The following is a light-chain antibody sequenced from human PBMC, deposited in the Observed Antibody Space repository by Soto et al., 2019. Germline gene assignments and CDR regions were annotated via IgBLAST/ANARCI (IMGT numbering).Light chain of an antibody. CDR3: QQYGRSPPT. V-gene: IGKV3-20*01. CDR2: GAS. Sequence: ENVLTQSPGTLSLSPGERATVSCRASQSVNSNYLAWYQQRPGQAPRLPIYGASSRATGIPDRFSGGGSETEFTLTISRLEREDLAVYYCQQYGRSPPTFGQGTKVEIK. CDR1: QSVNSNY. J-gene: IGKJ1*01.